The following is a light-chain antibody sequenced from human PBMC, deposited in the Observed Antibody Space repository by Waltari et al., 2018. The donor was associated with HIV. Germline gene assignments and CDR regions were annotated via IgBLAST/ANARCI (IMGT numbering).Light chain of an antibody. J-gene: IGLJ2*01. V-gene: IGLV1-47*01. CDR3: ATWDDNLSGVV. CDR1: SSDLGSFY. CDR2: RNN. Sequence: QSVLTQPPSASGTPGQRVTLPCSGSSSDLGSFYLYWFQQLPGTAPKLLIYRNNQRPSGVPDRFSGSKSGTSASLAISGLRSEDEADYYCATWDDNLSGVVFGGGTKLTVL.